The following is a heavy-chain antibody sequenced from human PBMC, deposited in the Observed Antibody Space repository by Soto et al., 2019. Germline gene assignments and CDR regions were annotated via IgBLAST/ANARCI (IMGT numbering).Heavy chain of an antibody. CDR2: IWYDGSNK. D-gene: IGHD2-15*01. CDR1: GFTFSSYG. CDR3: ARERCIGGSCYAHFQH. Sequence: GGSLRLSCAASGFTFSSYGMHWVRQAPGKGLEWVAVIWYDGSNKYYADSVKGRFTISRDNSKNTLYLQMNSLRAEDTAVYYCARERCIGGSCYAHFQHWGQGTLVTVSS. J-gene: IGHJ1*01. V-gene: IGHV3-33*01.